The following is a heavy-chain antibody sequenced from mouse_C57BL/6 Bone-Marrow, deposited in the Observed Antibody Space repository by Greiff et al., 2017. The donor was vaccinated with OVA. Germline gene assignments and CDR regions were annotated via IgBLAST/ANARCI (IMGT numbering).Heavy chain of an antibody. J-gene: IGHJ2*01. CDR3: VGWLPFFDY. V-gene: IGHV1-59*01. CDR2: IDPSDSYT. Sequence: QVQLKQPGAELVRPGTSVKLSCKASGYTFTSYWMHWVKQRPGQGLEWIGVIDPSDSYTNYNQKFKGKATLTVDTSSSTAYMQLSSLTSEDSAVYYCVGWLPFFDYWGQGTTLTVSS. D-gene: IGHD2-3*01. CDR1: GYTFTSYW.